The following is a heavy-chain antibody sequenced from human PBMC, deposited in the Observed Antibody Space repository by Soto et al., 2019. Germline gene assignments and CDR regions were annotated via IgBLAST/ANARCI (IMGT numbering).Heavy chain of an antibody. CDR3: ARDLGVISGDYGYFDY. CDR1: GGTFSSYA. CDR2: IIPIFGTA. D-gene: IGHD4-17*01. Sequence: ASVKVSCKASGGTFSSYAISWVRQAPGQGLEWMGGIIPIFGTANYAQKFQGRVTITADKSTSTAYMELSSLRSEDTAVYDCARDLGVISGDYGYFDYWGQGTLVTVS. V-gene: IGHV1-69*06. J-gene: IGHJ4*02.